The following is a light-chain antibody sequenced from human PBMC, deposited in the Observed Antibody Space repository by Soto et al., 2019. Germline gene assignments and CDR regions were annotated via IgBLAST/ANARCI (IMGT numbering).Light chain of an antibody. CDR1: SSDIGGYNY. V-gene: IGLV2-14*01. CDR2: EVS. J-gene: IGLJ3*02. CDR3: ISYTSSSTWV. Sequence: QSALTQPASVSGSPGQSITISCTGTSSDIGGYNYVSWYQQHPGKAPKLMIYEVSNRPSGVSDRFSGSRSGNTASLTISGLQAEDESEYYCISYTSSSTWVFGGGTKVTVL.